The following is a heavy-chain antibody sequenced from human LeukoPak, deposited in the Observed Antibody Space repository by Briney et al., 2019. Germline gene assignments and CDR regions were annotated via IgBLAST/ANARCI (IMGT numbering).Heavy chain of an antibody. D-gene: IGHD6-13*01. Sequence: AGSLSLSCATSGLAFDDHTMHWVRQLPGKGLEWLCLISWEGSTTYYADSVKDRFTISRDTSKNSLYLQMNSLRTGDTALYYCAKARSSSWSYLESWGQGTLVTVSS. CDR1: GLAFDDHT. CDR3: AKARSSSWSYLES. CDR2: ISWEGSTT. V-gene: IGHV3-43*01. J-gene: IGHJ4*02.